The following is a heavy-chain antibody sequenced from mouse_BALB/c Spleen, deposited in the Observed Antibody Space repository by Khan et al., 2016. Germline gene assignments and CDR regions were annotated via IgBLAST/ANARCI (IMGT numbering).Heavy chain of an antibody. Sequence: VQLQQSGAELVKPGASVKLSCTASGFNIKDTYMHWVKQRPEQGLEWIGRIDPANGNTTYDPKFQGKATITADTSSNTAYLQLSSLTSEDTAVCYGARSPYDYDVGLTYWGQVTLVTVSA. D-gene: IGHD2-4*01. CDR2: IDPANGNT. CDR1: GFNIKDTY. V-gene: IGHV14-3*02. J-gene: IGHJ3*01. CDR3: ARSPYDYDVGLTY.